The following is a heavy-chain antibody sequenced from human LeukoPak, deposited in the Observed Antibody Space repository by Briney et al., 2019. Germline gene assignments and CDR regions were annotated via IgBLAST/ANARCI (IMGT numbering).Heavy chain of an antibody. CDR1: GFTFDDYA. CDR3: AKAHSPGNYYASYYFDY. Sequence: PGRSLRLSCAASGFTFDDYAMHWVRQAPGKGLEWVSGISWNSGSIGYADSVKGRFTISRDNAKNSLYLQMNSLRAEDTALYYCAKAHSPGNYYASYYFDYWGQGTLVTVSP. V-gene: IGHV3-9*01. D-gene: IGHD3-10*01. CDR2: ISWNSGSI. J-gene: IGHJ4*02.